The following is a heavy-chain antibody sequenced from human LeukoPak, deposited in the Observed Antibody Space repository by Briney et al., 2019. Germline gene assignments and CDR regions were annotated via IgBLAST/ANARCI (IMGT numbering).Heavy chain of an antibody. Sequence: PGGSLRLSCAASGSTFSRYQMNWVRQAPGRGLEWVSYISSNGSTIYYADSVTGRFTISRDNAKNSLYLQMDSLRAEDTAAYYCAMRGDYWGQGTLVTVSS. J-gene: IGHJ4*02. CDR3: AMRGDY. V-gene: IGHV3-48*03. CDR2: ISSNGSTI. CDR1: GSTFSRYQ.